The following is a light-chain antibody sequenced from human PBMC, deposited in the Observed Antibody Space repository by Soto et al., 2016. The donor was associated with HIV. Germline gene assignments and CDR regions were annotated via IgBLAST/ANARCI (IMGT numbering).Light chain of an antibody. CDR2: SAS. J-gene: IGKJ3*01. Sequence: QLTQSPAFLSASVGDRLTLTCRASQSIDDYLNWYQQKPGKTPDLLIYSASSLQSGVPSRFSGSGSGTDFTLTISSLQPEDFATYYCQQSYSTVFTFGPGTKVDIK. CDR3: QQSYSTVFT. CDR1: QSIDDY. V-gene: IGKV1-39*01.